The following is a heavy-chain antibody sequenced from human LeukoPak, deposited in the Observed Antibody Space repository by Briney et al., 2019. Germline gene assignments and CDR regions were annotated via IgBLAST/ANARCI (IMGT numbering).Heavy chain of an antibody. J-gene: IGHJ4*02. CDR1: GGPFSGYY. CDR2: INHSGST. CDR3: ARGDDYGDYSPLQY. D-gene: IGHD4-17*01. V-gene: IGHV4-34*01. Sequence: PSETLSLTCVVYGGPFSGYYWSWIRQPPGKGLEWIGEINHSGSTNYNPSLKSRVTISVDTSKNQFSLKLSSVTAADTAVYYCARGDDYGDYSPLQYWGQGTLVTVSS.